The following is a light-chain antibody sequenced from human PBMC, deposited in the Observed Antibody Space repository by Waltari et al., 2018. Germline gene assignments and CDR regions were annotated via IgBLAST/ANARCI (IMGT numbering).Light chain of an antibody. CDR2: DVR. V-gene: IGLV2-14*01. CDR3: NSYAGSSSWV. Sequence: QSALTQPASVSGSPGQSITISCTGTSSYVGFYNYVSWYQQHPGKAPKLMIYDVRERPSGVSNRFSGSKSGNTASLTISGLQAEDEAYYYCNSYAGSSSWVFGGGAKLTVL. CDR1: SSYVGFYNY. J-gene: IGLJ3*02.